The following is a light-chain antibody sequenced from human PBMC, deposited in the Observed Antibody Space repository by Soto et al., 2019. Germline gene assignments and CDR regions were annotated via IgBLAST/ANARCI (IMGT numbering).Light chain of an antibody. CDR2: DAS. CDR1: QSVYTF. CDR3: QQRNGWPLT. Sequence: DIVLTQSPGTLSLSPGDTASLSCRASQSVYTFLAWYQQKPGQSPRLLVYDASNRAKGIPARFTGTGSGTDFTLTISNLEPEDFAVYYCQQRNGWPLTFGAGTRVEI. J-gene: IGKJ4*01. V-gene: IGKV3-11*01.